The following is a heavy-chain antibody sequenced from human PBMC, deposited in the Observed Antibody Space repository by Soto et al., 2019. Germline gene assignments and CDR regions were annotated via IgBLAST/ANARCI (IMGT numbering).Heavy chain of an antibody. CDR1: GGYISNSNYY. D-gene: IGHD3-9*01. Sequence: SETLSLTCNVSGGYISNSNYYWGWIRQPPGKGLEWIGSIYYSGSTYYNPSLKGRVTISVDTSKNQFSLKLSSVTAADTAVYYCARHDWAKPFDYWGQGTLVTVSS. V-gene: IGHV4-39*01. J-gene: IGHJ4*02. CDR3: ARHDWAKPFDY. CDR2: IYYSGST.